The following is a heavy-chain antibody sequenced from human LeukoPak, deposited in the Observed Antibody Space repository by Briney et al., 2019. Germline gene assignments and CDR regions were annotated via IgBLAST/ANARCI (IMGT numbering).Heavy chain of an antibody. V-gene: IGHV4-34*01. CDR2: INHSGST. CDR3: ARRYGARYHGYYGSGSYPSGACDY. J-gene: IGHJ4*02. CDR1: GFTFSSYA. D-gene: IGHD3-10*01. Sequence: PGGSLRLSCAASGFTFSSYAMSWIRQPPGKGLEWIGEINHSGSTNYNPSLKSRVTISVDTSKNQFSLKLSSVTAADTAVYYCARRYGARYHGYYGSGSYPSGACDYWGQGTLVTVSS.